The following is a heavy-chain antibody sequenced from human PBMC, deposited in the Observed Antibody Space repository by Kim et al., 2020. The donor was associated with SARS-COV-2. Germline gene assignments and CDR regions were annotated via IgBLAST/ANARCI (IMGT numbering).Heavy chain of an antibody. V-gene: IGHV3-7*01. CDR1: GFTFSSYW. CDR3: ARDGDLYSSGKDAFDI. Sequence: GGSLRLSCAASGFTFSSYWMTWVRQAPGKGLEWVANIKQDGNQKYYVDSVKGRFNISRDNAKNSLYLQMNSLRAEDTAVYYCARDGDLYSSGKDAFDIWG. J-gene: IGHJ3*02. D-gene: IGHD6-19*01. CDR2: IKQDGNQK.